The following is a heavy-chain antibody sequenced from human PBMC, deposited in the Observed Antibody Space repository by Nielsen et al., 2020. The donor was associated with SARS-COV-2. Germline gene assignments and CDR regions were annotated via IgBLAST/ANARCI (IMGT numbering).Heavy chain of an antibody. Sequence: WIRQPPGKGLEWVSNISDFSSDTNYADSVKGRFTISRDNAKNSLYLQMNSLRAEDTAVYYCAKASYNYYDSSGYYFTTLPDYWGQGTLVTVSS. D-gene: IGHD3-22*01. J-gene: IGHJ4*02. V-gene: IGHV3-11*06. CDR3: AKASYNYYDSSGYYFTTLPDY. CDR2: ISDFSSDT.